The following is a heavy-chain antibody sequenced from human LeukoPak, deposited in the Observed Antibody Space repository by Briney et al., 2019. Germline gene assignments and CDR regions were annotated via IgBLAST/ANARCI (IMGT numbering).Heavy chain of an antibody. J-gene: IGHJ4*02. Sequence: SQTLSLTCTVSGGSISSGGYYWSWIRQHPGKGLEWIGYIYYSGSTYYNPSLKSRVTISVDTSKNQFSLKLSSVTAADTAVYYCARGPECYYDSIPFDYWGQGTLVTVSS. D-gene: IGHD3-22*01. CDR3: ARGPECYYDSIPFDY. V-gene: IGHV4-31*03. CDR2: IYYSGST. CDR1: GGSISSGGYY.